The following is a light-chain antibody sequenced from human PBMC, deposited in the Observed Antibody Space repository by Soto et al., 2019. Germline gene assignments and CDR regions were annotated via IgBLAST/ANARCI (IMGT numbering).Light chain of an antibody. V-gene: IGKV1-5*03. Sequence: DIQMTQSPSTLSASVGDRVTITCRASQSISSWLAWYQQKPGKAPKLLIYKASSLESGVPSRFSGSGSGTAFTHTISSLQPDDFATYYCQQYNSYWTFGQGTKVEIK. CDR1: QSISSW. J-gene: IGKJ1*01. CDR2: KAS. CDR3: QQYNSYWT.